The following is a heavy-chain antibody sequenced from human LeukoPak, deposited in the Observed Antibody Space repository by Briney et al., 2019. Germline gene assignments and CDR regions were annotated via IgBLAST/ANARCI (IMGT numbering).Heavy chain of an antibody. CDR3: ARHALPGSSRASYYFDS. V-gene: IGHV5-51*01. CDR2: IYPGDSDT. Sequence: GESLKISWKGSGYSFTTYWIGWVRQMPGKGLEWMGIIYPGDSDTRYSPSFPGQFTISADKSISTAYLQWSSLTASDTAMYYCARHALPGSSRASYYFDSWGQGTLVTVSS. CDR1: GYSFTTYW. J-gene: IGHJ4*02. D-gene: IGHD6-6*01.